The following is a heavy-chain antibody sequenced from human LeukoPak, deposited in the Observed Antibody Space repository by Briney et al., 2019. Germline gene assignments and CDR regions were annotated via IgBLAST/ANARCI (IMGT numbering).Heavy chain of an antibody. CDR2: VRYDGSNK. D-gene: IGHD6-6*01. J-gene: IGHJ4*02. V-gene: IGHV3-30*02. Sequence: VGFLRLSCAASGFTFSSYGMHWVRQAPGKGLEWMAFVRYDGSNKYYADYVKGRFTISRDNSKNTLYLQMNSLRAEDTAVYYCAKSKTREQLVPFDYWGQGTLVTVSS. CDR1: GFTFSSYG. CDR3: AKSKTREQLVPFDY.